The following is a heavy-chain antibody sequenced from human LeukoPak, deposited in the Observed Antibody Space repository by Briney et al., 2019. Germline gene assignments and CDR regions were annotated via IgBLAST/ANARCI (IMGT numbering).Heavy chain of an antibody. CDR2: ISGGGGST. CDR3: AKDHSSSWTCYDY. V-gene: IGHV3-23*01. CDR1: GFTFSSYA. J-gene: IGHJ4*02. Sequence: GGSLRLSCAASGFTFSSYAMSWVRQAPGKGLEWVPAISGGGGSTYYADSVKGRFTISRDNSKNTLYLQMNSLRAEDTAVYYCAKDHSSSWTCYDYWGQGTLVTVSS. D-gene: IGHD6-13*01.